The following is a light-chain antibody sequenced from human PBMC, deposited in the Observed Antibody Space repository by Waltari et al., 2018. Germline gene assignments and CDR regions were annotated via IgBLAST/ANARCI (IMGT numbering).Light chain of an antibody. Sequence: EIVMTQSPGTLSVSPGEGATLPCRASQSVSSKVAWYQQRSGQAPRLLIFGASTRATGIPARFSGSESGTEFTLTISSLQSEDSGVYFCQQYTTRPLTFGGGTKVEI. CDR1: QSVSSK. CDR3: QQYTTRPLT. CDR2: GAS. J-gene: IGKJ4*01. V-gene: IGKV3-15*01.